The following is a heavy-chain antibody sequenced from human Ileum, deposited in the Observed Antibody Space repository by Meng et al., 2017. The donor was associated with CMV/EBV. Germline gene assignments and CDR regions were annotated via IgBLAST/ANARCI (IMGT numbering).Heavy chain of an antibody. CDR1: GGSISSLSYS. CDR3: ARPSVGTSSYSY. D-gene: IGHD1-26*01. Sequence: TVSGGSISSLSYSWGWIRQPPGKGLEWIGSIYYSGSTYYNPSLKSRVTISVDTSKNQFSLKLSSVTAADTAVYYCARPSVGTSSYSYWGQGTLVTVSS. CDR2: IYYSGST. J-gene: IGHJ4*02. V-gene: IGHV4-39*07.